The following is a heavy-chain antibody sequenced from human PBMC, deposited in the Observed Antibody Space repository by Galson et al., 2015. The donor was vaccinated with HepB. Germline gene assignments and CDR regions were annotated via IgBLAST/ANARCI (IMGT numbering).Heavy chain of an antibody. D-gene: IGHD3-22*01. J-gene: IGHJ6*02. CDR1: GYTFTNYW. CDR3: ARLPTYYYDSSVLPRRTDSRMDV. Sequence: QSGAEVKKPGESLRISCKGSGYTFTNYWITWVRQVPGKGLEWMGRIDPGDSYSNHNPSFEGHVTMSVDKSIDTAYLQWSSLKASDTAMYYCARLPTYYYDSSVLPRRTDSRMDVWGQGTTVTVSS. V-gene: IGHV5-10-1*01. CDR2: IDPGDSYS.